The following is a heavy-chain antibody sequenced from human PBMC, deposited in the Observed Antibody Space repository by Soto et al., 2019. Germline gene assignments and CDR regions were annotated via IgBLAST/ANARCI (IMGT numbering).Heavy chain of an antibody. D-gene: IGHD3-16*01. CDR2: IYYSGST. CDR3: ARTWGSTNVY. Sequence: SETLSVTCVVSCGSLSSYYWSWIRQPPGKGLEWIGYIYYSGSTNYNPSLKSRVTISVDTSKNQFSLKLSSVTAADTAVYYCARTWGSTNVYWGRGTLVTVSS. J-gene: IGHJ4*02. CDR1: CGSLSSYY. V-gene: IGHV4-59*01.